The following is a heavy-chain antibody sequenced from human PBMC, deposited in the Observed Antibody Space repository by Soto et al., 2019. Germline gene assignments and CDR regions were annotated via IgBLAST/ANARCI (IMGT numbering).Heavy chain of an antibody. V-gene: IGHV3-11*06. Sequence: PGGSLRLSCAASGFTFSDYYMSWIRQAPGKGLEWVSYISSSSSYTNYADSVKGRFTISRDNAKNSLYLQMNSLRAEDTAVYYCARRMGGAAAAKGAFDIWGQGTMVT. CDR1: GFTFSDYY. D-gene: IGHD6-13*01. CDR3: ARRMGGAAAAKGAFDI. J-gene: IGHJ3*02. CDR2: ISSSSSYT.